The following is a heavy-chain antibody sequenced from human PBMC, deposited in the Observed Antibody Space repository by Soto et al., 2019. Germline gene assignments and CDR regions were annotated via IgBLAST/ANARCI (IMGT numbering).Heavy chain of an antibody. CDR1: GFSISNNA. Sequence: QLEESGGGLIQPGGSLRLSCAASGFSISNNAMHWVRQAPGKGLEYVSLIYSGGGGGAHYADSVKGRFTISRDDSKNTLYLQMASLRVEDTAVYYCARSIIKYYMEVWGKGTTVTVSS. V-gene: IGHV3-64*07. CDR3: ARSIIKYYMEV. J-gene: IGHJ6*03. CDR2: IYSGGGGGA.